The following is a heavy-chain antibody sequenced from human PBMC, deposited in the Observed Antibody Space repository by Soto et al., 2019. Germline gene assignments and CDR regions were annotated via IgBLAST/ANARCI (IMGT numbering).Heavy chain of an antibody. V-gene: IGHV3-7*03. Sequence: GSLRLSCAASGFTFSDYYMNWVRQVPGKGLEWVANIKQDGSEIYFVDSLKGRFTISRDNARNSVYLQMNSLRAEDTAVYYCARGPYYDIFLDFWGQGTLVTVSS. CDR3: ARGPYYDIFLDF. D-gene: IGHD3-9*01. CDR2: IKQDGSEI. J-gene: IGHJ4*02. CDR1: GFTFSDYY.